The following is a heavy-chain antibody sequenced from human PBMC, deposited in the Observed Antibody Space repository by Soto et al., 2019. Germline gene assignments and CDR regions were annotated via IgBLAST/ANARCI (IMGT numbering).Heavy chain of an antibody. J-gene: IGHJ6*02. CDR3: GRQPGHCGSTTCFGYYSVDV. CDR1: GGSISSSSYS. D-gene: IGHD2-2*01. Sequence: SETLSLTCSVSGGSISSSSYSWGWIRQPPGKGLEWIGTIYYSGSTHYNPPLEGRVAISADTPNNQLSLRLSSVTAADTAVYYCGRQPGHCGSTTCFGYYSVDVWGQGTTVTVS. CDR2: IYYSGST. V-gene: IGHV4-39*01.